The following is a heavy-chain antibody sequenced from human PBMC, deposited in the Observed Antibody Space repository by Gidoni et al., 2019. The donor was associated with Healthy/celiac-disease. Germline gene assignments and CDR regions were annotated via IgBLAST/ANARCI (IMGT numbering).Heavy chain of an antibody. Sequence: EVQLVESGGGLVQPGGSLRLSCAASGFTFRSYEMNWVRQAPGKGLEWVSYMRSSGSTIYYADYVKGRFTISRDNAKNSLYLQMNSLRAEDTAVYYCARGGRDMITFGGVIAPIDYWGQGTLVTVSS. D-gene: IGHD3-16*02. J-gene: IGHJ4*02. V-gene: IGHV3-48*03. CDR2: MRSSGSTI. CDR3: ARGGRDMITFGGVIAPIDY. CDR1: GFTFRSYE.